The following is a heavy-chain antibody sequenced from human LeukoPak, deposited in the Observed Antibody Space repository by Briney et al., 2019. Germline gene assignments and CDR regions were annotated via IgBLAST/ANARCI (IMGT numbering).Heavy chain of an antibody. Sequence: ASVKVSCKASGYSFSSNDINWVRQATGQGLEWMGWMNPNSGNTGHAQKFQGRVTMTKNTSISTAYVELSSLRSEDTAVYYCARDQSRGYGFDYWGQGTLVTVCS. CDR1: GYSFSSND. V-gene: IGHV1-8*01. J-gene: IGHJ4*02. CDR2: MNPNSGNT. CDR3: ARDQSRGYGFDY. D-gene: IGHD5-12*01.